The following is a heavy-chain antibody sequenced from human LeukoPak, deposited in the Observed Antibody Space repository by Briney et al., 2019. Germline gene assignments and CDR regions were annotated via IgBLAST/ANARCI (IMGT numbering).Heavy chain of an antibody. V-gene: IGHV3-23*01. CDR3: ATVPGYSSGWYIYFDY. J-gene: IGHJ4*02. Sequence: GGSLRLSCAASGFTFSSYAMSWVREAPGKGLEWVSDICGSGGSTYYADSVKGRFTISRDNSQNTLYLQMNSLRAEDTAVYYCATVPGYSSGWYIYFDYWGEGTLVTVSS. D-gene: IGHD6-19*01. CDR2: ICGSGGST. CDR1: GFTFSSYA.